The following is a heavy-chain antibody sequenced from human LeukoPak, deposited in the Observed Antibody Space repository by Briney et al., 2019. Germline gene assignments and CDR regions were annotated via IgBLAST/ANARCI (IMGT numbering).Heavy chain of an antibody. J-gene: IGHJ4*02. Sequence: PGGSLRLSCAASGFTFSSYAMHWVRQAPGKGLEWVAVISYDGGNKYYADSVKGRFTISRDNSKNTLYLQMNSLRAEDTAVYYCARVSTAVSLAIDYWGQGTLVTVSA. D-gene: IGHD6-13*01. CDR2: ISYDGGNK. V-gene: IGHV3-30-3*01. CDR3: ARVSTAVSLAIDY. CDR1: GFTFSSYA.